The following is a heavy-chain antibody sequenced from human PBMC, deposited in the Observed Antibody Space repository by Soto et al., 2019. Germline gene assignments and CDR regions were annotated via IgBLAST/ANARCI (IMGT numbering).Heavy chain of an antibody. CDR3: AREQRGPYFDN. J-gene: IGHJ4*02. Sequence: SETLSLTCTVSGGSISGYYWSWIRQPPGKGLEWIGYIYYTGSTNHNPSFKSRVTVSVDTSKNQFSLKLSSVTAADTAVYYCAREQRGPYFDNWGQGALVTVSS. CDR2: IYYTGST. D-gene: IGHD3-10*01. V-gene: IGHV4-59*01. CDR1: GGSISGYY.